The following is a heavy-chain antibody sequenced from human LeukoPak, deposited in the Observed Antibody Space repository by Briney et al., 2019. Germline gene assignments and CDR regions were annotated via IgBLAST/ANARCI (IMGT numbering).Heavy chain of an antibody. Sequence: SETLSLTCTVSGGSISSYYWSWIRQPPGKGLEWIGYIYYSGSTNYNPSLKSRVTISVDTSKNQFSLKLSSVTAADTAVYYCARLEMATIAPVDYYYMTSGAKGPRSPSP. CDR2: IYYSGST. CDR1: GGSISSYY. J-gene: IGHJ6*03. CDR3: ARLEMATIAPVDYYYMTS. V-gene: IGHV4-59*01. D-gene: IGHD5-24*01.